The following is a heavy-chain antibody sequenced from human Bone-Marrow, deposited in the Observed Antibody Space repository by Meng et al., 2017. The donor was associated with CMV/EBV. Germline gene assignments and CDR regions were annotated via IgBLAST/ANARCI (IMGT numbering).Heavy chain of an antibody. V-gene: IGHV1-46*01. D-gene: IGHD2-8*02. J-gene: IGHJ6*02. CDR1: GDTFSGYY. CDR2: LNPSGGST. Sequence: ASVKVSCKASGDTFSGYYVHWVRQAPGQGLEWMGTLNPSGGSTSYPQKIQGRVTMTSDTSTNTVYMVLSTLRSEDTAIYYCARGWSISASYFYYGIHVWGQRTTVTVSS. CDR3: ARGWSISASYFYYGIHV.